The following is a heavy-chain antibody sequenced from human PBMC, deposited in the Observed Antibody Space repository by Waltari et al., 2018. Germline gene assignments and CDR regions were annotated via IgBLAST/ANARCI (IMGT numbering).Heavy chain of an antibody. CDR1: GGSIRSGGYY. Sequence: QVQLQESGPGLVKPSQTLSLTCTVSGGSIRSGGYYWSWIRQHPGKGLEWIGYIYYSGSTYYNPSLKSRVTISVYTSKNQFSLKLSSVTAADTAVYYCARVEVYSSSSTIDYWGQGTLVTVSS. CDR3: ARVEVYSSSSTIDY. CDR2: IYYSGST. J-gene: IGHJ4*02. D-gene: IGHD6-6*01. V-gene: IGHV4-31*03.